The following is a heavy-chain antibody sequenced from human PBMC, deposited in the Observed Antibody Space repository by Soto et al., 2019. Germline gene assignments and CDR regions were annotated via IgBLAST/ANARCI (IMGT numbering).Heavy chain of an antibody. CDR1: GYKFTTFW. CDR3: ARPASGGSRDAFDV. CDR2: IDPTDSFT. V-gene: IGHV5-10-1*01. Sequence: GESLKISCKASGYKFTTFWLNWVRQTPGKGLEWLGRIDPTDSFTNYIPPFEGHVTISVDRSISTAYLQWNSLQASDTAIYYCARPASGGSRDAFDVWGQGTTVTVSS. D-gene: IGHD2-15*01. J-gene: IGHJ3*01.